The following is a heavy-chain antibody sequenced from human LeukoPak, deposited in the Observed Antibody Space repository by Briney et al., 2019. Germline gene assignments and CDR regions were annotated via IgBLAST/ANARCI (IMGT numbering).Heavy chain of an antibody. D-gene: IGHD3-16*02. J-gene: IGHJ4*02. CDR1: GDSVSSNSAA. CDR3: ARGRVYYDYVWGSYRRYYFDY. Sequence: ASQTLSLTCAISGDSVSSNSAAWNWIRQSPSRGLEWLRRTYYRSKWYNDYAVSVKSRITINPDTSKNQFSLKLSSVTAADTAVYYCARGRVYYDYVWGSYRRYYFDYWGQGTLVTVSS. V-gene: IGHV6-1*01. CDR2: TYYRSKWYN.